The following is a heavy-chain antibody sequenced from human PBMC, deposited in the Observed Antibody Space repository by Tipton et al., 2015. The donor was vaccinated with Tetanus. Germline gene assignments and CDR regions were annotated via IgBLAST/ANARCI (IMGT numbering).Heavy chain of an antibody. CDR3: VRGRGSGAQSFGFEH. CDR1: GGSISSADYY. J-gene: IGHJ4*02. D-gene: IGHD1-26*01. V-gene: IGHV4-30-4*01. CDR2: VSDSGST. Sequence: LSLTCTVSGGSISSADYYWSWIRQPPGKGLEWIGYVSDSGSTYSNPSLRGRVTISTVGSKNHVSLRLTSVTAADTGVYFCVRGRGSGAQSFGFEHWGRGTQVIVSS.